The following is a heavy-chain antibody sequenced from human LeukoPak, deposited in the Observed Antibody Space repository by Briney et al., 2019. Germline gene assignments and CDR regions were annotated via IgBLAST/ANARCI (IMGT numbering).Heavy chain of an antibody. CDR3: AKDQNTVATAPFDY. V-gene: IGHV3-23*01. CDR2: INSAGTT. D-gene: IGHD4-17*01. J-gene: IGHJ4*02. CDR1: GFTFSSYA. Sequence: GVTLRVACAASGFTFSSYAMSWVRQALGKGLDGVSAINSAGTTYYGDSVRGRFTITRDNSKNVLYLQMNSLRAEDTALYYCAKDQNTVATAPFDYWGQGTLVTVSS.